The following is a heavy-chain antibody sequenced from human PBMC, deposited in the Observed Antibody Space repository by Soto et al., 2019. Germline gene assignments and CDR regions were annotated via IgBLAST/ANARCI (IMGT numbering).Heavy chain of an antibody. J-gene: IGHJ4*02. CDR2: ISYDGSNK. CDR3: AKDRASSGSYYFDY. D-gene: IGHD6-19*01. V-gene: IGHV3-30*18. Sequence: GGSLRLSCAASGFTFSNYGMHWVRQAPGKGLEWMAFISYDGSNKDYADSVKGRFTISRDNSKHTLFLQMNSLRVEDTAVYYCAKDRASSGSYYFDYWGQGTLVTVSS. CDR1: GFTFSNYG.